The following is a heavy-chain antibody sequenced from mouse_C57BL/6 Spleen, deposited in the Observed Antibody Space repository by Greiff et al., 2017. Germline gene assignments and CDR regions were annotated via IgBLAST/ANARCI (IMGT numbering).Heavy chain of an antibody. V-gene: IGHV1-82*01. D-gene: IGHD2-3*01. CDR3: ARHGDGYSNWYFDV. J-gene: IGHJ1*03. CDR1: GYAFSSSW. CDR2: IYPGDGDT. Sequence: QVQLQQSGPELVKPGASVKISCKASGYAFSSSWMNWVKQRPGKGLEWIGRIYPGDGDTKYNGKFKGKATLTADKSSSTAYMQLSSLTSEDSAVYFCARHGDGYSNWYFDVWGTGTTVTVSS.